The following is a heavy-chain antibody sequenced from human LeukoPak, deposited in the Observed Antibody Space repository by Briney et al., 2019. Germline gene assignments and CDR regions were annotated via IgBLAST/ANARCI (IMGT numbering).Heavy chain of an antibody. CDR2: INPSGGST. D-gene: IGHD6-6*01. V-gene: IGHV1-46*01. Sequence: GASVKVSCKASGYTFTGHYIHWVRQAPGQGLEWMGIINPSGGSTSYAQKFQGRVTMTRDMSTSTVYMELSSLRSEDTAVYYCARDHSSSSRFYYYYMDVWGKGTTVTVSS. CDR3: ARDHSSSSRFYYYYMDV. J-gene: IGHJ6*03. CDR1: GYTFTGHY.